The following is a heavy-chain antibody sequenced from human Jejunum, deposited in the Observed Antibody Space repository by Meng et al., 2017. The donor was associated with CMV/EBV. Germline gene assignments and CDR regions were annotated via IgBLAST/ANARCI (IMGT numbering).Heavy chain of an antibody. V-gene: IGHV1-18*01. CDR3: ARDLWPHIVVVTAPSEF. Sequence: VLWVQSGVEGQGPGAPVKVSFKALGYTFSSYGFTWVRQAPGQGLEWLGWISTYNDNPKYAQKVQGRVTMTADTSTSTAYMELRSLTSDDTAVYYCARDLWPHIVVVTAPSEFWGQGTLVTVSS. CDR2: ISTYNDNP. J-gene: IGHJ4*02. CDR1: GYTFSSYG. D-gene: IGHD2-21*02.